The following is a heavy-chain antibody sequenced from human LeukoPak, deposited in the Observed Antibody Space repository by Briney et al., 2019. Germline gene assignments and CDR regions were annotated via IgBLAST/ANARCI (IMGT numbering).Heavy chain of an antibody. CDR1: GYTFTSYG. D-gene: IGHD3-10*01. CDR2: ISAYNGNT. CDR3: ARVPVGSGSYHPYYGMDV. V-gene: IGHV1-18*01. Sequence: ASVKVSCKASGYTFTSYGISWVRQAPGQGLEWMGWISAYNGNTNYAQKLQGRVTMTTDTSTSTAYMELRSLRSDDTAVYYCARVPVGSGSYHPYYGMDVWGQGTTVTVSS. J-gene: IGHJ6*02.